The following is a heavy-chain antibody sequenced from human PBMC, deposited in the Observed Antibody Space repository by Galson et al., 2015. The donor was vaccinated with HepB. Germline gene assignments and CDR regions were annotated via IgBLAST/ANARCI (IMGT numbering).Heavy chain of an antibody. V-gene: IGHV1-2*02. CDR2: INPDRGDT. J-gene: IGHJ6*03. CDR1: GYTFTTYY. Sequence: SVKVSCKASGYTFTTYYMHWVRQAPGHGLEWMGWINPDRGDTKYAQKFQGRVTMTRDTSISTAYMELTRLTSDDTAVYHCAREKGFTYYMDVWGKGTTVIVSS. CDR3: AREKGFTYYMDV.